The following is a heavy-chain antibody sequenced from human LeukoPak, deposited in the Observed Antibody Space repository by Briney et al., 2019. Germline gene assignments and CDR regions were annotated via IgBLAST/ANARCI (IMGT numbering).Heavy chain of an antibody. CDR1: GYTSTSYA. CDR2: ISAYNGNT. CDR3: ARFGLGKHIAVAGIPFDI. Sequence: GASVKVSCKASGYTSTSYAITWVRQAPGQGLEWMGWISAYNGNTNYAQKLQGRVTMTTDTSTNTAYMELKSLRSDDTAVYYCARFGLGKHIAVAGIPFDIWGQGTMVTVSS. V-gene: IGHV1-18*01. J-gene: IGHJ3*02. D-gene: IGHD6-19*01.